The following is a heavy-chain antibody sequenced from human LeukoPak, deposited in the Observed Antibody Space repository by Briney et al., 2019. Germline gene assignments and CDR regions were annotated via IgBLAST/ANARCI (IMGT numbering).Heavy chain of an antibody. CDR1: GGSISSSSYY. CDR2: IYYSGST. Sequence: SETLSLTCTVSGGSISSSSYYWGWVRQPPGKGLEWIGSIYYSGSTYYNPSLKSRVTISVDTSKNQFSLKLSSVTAADTAVYYCASDIGVLDAFHFWGQGTVVTVSS. D-gene: IGHD3-3*01. J-gene: IGHJ3*01. V-gene: IGHV4-39*07. CDR3: ASDIGVLDAFHF.